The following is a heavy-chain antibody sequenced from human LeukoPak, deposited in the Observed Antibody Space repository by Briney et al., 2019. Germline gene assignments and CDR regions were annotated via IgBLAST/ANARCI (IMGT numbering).Heavy chain of an antibody. CDR1: GYTFTSYG. CDR3: ARANYYDSSGEPSDY. Sequence: ASVKVSCKASGYTFTSYGISWVRQAPGQGLEWMGWISAYNGNTNYAQKLQGRVTMTTDTSTSTAYMELRSLRSDDTAVYYCARANYYDSSGEPSDYWGQGTLVTVSS. V-gene: IGHV1-18*01. CDR2: ISAYNGNT. J-gene: IGHJ4*02. D-gene: IGHD3-22*01.